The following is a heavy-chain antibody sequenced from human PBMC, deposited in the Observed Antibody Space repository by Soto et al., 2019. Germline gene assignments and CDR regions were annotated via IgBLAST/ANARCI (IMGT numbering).Heavy chain of an antibody. D-gene: IGHD3-10*01. CDR2: IYYSGNT. CDR1: GGSISTSSSY. V-gene: IGHV4-39*01. CDR3: AIPSRSAIAMAFDY. Sequence: QLQLQESGPGLVKPPETLSLTCTVSGGSISTSSSYWGWIRQPPGKGLEWIGNIYYSGNTYYNPSLKSRVTISVDTSKNQFSLKLNSVTAADTAVYYCAIPSRSAIAMAFDYWGQGTLVTVSS. J-gene: IGHJ4*02.